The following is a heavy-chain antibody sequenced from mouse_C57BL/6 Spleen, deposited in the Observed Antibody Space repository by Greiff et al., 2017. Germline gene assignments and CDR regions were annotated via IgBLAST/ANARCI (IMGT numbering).Heavy chain of an antibody. Sequence: VQLQQPGAELVKPGASVKLSCKASGYTFTSYWMHWVKQRPGQGLEWIGMIHPNSGSTNYNEKFKSKATLTVDKSSSTAYMQLSSLTSEDSAVYYCARKGAAQVPVDYWGQGTTLTVSS. J-gene: IGHJ2*01. V-gene: IGHV1-64*01. D-gene: IGHD3-2*02. CDR1: GYTFTSYW. CDR3: ARKGAAQVPVDY. CDR2: IHPNSGST.